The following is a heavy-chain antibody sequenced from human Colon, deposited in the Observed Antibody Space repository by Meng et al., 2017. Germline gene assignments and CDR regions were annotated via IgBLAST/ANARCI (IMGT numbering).Heavy chain of an antibody. CDR1: GGSVSSKSHY. D-gene: IGHD2/OR15-2a*01. CDR2: IHYTGGT. CDR3: ARFRVLLKDFDY. J-gene: IGHJ4*02. V-gene: IGHV4-61*01. Sequence: SETLSLTCTVSGGSVSSKSHYWSWMRQSPDNRPEWIGYIHYTGGTTYNPSLKSRVVISVDTSKNQFSLKLNSVTAADTAVYFCARFRVLLKDFDYWGQGTLVTGAS.